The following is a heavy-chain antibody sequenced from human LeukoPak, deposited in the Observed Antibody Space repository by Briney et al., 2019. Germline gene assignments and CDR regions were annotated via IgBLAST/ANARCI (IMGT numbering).Heavy chain of an antibody. CDR3: ARSSDYGDYD. Sequence: SETLSLTCTVSGGSASRGGYYWTWIRQHPGKGLEWLGYIYYSGRTYYNPSLKSRITISLDTSENRFSLNLTSVSAADTAFYYCARSSDYGDYDWGQGTLVTVSS. V-gene: IGHV4-31*03. J-gene: IGHJ4*02. CDR2: IYYSGRT. D-gene: IGHD4-17*01. CDR1: GGSASRGGYY.